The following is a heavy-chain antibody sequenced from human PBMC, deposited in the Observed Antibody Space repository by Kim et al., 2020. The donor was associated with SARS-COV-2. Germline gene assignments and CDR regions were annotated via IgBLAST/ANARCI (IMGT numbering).Heavy chain of an antibody. CDR3: ARGEGSSWYEIDYYYYYGMDV. Sequence: SVKVSCKASGGTFSSYAISWVRQAPGQGLEWMGRIIPILGIANYAQKFQGRVTITADKSTSTAYMELSSLRSEDTAVYYCARGEGSSWYEIDYYYYYGMDVWGQGTTVTVSS. V-gene: IGHV1-69*04. CDR2: IIPILGIA. J-gene: IGHJ6*02. CDR1: GGTFSSYA. D-gene: IGHD6-13*01.